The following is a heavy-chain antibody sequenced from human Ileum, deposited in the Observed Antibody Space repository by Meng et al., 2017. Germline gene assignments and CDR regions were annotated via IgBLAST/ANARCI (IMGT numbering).Heavy chain of an antibody. Sequence: GESLKISCKASGYPFSTYWIGWVRQLPGKGLEWMGIIYPDDSDTRYSAPFQGQVTISAARSITTAYLQWSSLKASDTAMYYCARASWDSNNLNSPNHFDLWGHGTLVTVSS. CDR2: IYPDDSDT. CDR1: GYPFSTYW. CDR3: ARASWDSNNLNSPNHFDL. J-gene: IGHJ4*01. D-gene: IGHD1-1*01. V-gene: IGHV5-51*01.